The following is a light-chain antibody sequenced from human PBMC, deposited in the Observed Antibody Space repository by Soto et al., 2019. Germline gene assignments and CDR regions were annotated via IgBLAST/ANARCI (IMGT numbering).Light chain of an antibody. V-gene: IGKV1-39*01. CDR2: AAS. CDR1: QSISSY. J-gene: IGKJ5*01. Sequence: DIQMTQSPSSLSASVGDRVTITCRASQSISSYLNWYQQKPGKAPNLLIYAASSLESGVPSRFRGSGSGTDFTLTISSLQPEDFATYYCQQSYSTPLITFGQGTRLEIK. CDR3: QQSYSTPLIT.